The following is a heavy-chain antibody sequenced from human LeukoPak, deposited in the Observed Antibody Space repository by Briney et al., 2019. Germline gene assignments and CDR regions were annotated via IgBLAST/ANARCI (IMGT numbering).Heavy chain of an antibody. V-gene: IGHV3-21*01. CDR3: ARDRIVGAYNWFDP. J-gene: IGHJ5*02. CDR2: ISSSSSYI. Sequence: GGSLRLSCAASGFTFSSYSMNWVRQAPGKGLEWVSSISSSSSYIYYADSVKGRLTISRDNAKNSLYLQMNSLRAEDTAVYYCARDRIVGAYNWFDPWGQGTLVTVSS. CDR1: GFTFSSYS. D-gene: IGHD1-26*01.